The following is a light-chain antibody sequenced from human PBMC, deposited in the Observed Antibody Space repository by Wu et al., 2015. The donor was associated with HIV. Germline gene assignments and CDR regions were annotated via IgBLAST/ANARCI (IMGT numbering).Light chain of an antibody. CDR1: QSITSNY. J-gene: IGKJ4*01. Sequence: EIVLTQSPGTLSLSPGERATLSCRASQSITSNYLAWYQQKPGQAPSLLIYGASIRATGIPDRFSGSGSGTDFTLTISRLEPEDFALYYCQQYANSQVTFGGGTKVEI. CDR3: QQYANSQVT. V-gene: IGKV3-20*01. CDR2: GAS.